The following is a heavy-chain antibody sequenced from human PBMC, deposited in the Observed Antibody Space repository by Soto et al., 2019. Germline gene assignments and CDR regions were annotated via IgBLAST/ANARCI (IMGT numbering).Heavy chain of an antibody. D-gene: IGHD2-15*01. CDR2: FYPGDSTS. CDR3: ARIIGYCRNNDCSWTFDI. J-gene: IGHJ3*02. V-gene: IGHV5-51*01. Sequence: PGESLKISCKSSGYSSTSFWIAWVRQLPGKGLEWMGTFYPGDSTSTYSPSFQGQVTISVYKSISTAYLQWSSLKASYTAMYYCARIIGYCRNNDCSWTFDIWGQGTMVTVSS. CDR1: GYSSTSFW.